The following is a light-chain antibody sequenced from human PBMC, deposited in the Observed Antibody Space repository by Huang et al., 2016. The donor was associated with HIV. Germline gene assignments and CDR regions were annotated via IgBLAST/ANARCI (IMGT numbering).Light chain of an antibody. J-gene: IGKJ4*01. CDR2: MSS. Sequence: DIVMTQSPLSLPVTPGEPASISCRSSQSLVHYNGYSYLDWYRQKPGQSQQVLIYMSSVRAPGIPDRFSGGGSGTNFTLEINRVDAEDVGTYYCMQSLQSLTFGGGTRLEIK. CDR3: MQSLQSLT. CDR1: QSLVHYNGYSY. V-gene: IGKV2-28*01.